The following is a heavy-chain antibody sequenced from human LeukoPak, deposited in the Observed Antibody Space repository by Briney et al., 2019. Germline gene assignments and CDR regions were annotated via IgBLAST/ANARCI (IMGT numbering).Heavy chain of an antibody. V-gene: IGHV3-74*01. D-gene: IGHD5-12*01. CDR1: GFTFSSYW. CDR3: ARASVATIYYFQH. Sequence: GGSLRLSCAAPGFTFSSYWIHWVRHAPGKGLVWVSRSDGSSTSYAYSVKGRFTISRDNAKNTLYLQMNSLRAEDTAVYYCARASVATIYYFQHWGQGTLVTVSS. CDR2: SDGSST. J-gene: IGHJ1*01.